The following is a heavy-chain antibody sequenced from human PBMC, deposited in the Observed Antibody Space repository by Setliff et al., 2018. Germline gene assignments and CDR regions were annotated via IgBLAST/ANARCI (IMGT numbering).Heavy chain of an antibody. V-gene: IGHV4-39*01. J-gene: IGHJ4*02. CDR1: GASLNSGTYY. CDR2: IYYRGDT. Sequence: PSETLSLTCTVPGASLNSGTYYWGWIRQPPGKGLEWIGRIYYRGDTYYNPSLKGRLTISVDTAQNQFSLRLTSVTAADTAVYYCARTGTYRYFDYWGQGALVTV. D-gene: IGHD1-1*01. CDR3: ARTGTYRYFDY.